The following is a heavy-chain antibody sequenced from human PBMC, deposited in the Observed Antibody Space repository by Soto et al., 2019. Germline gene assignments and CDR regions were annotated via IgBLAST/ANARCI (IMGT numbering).Heavy chain of an antibody. V-gene: IGHV1-8*01. J-gene: IGHJ6*02. CDR3: ARVVEGRYDFWSGYYTSYYYYYYGMDV. D-gene: IGHD3-3*01. Sequence: VKVSCKASGYTFTSYDISWVRQATGQGLEWMGWMNPNSGNTGYAQKFQGRVTMTRNTSISTAYMELSSLRSEDTAVYYCARVVEGRYDFWSGYYTSYYYYYYGMDVWG. CDR2: MNPNSGNT. CDR1: GYTFTSYD.